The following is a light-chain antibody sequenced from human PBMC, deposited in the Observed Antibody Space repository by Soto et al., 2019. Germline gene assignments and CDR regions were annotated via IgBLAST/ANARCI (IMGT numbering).Light chain of an antibody. CDR2: DAS. CDR3: QQRSDWPST. V-gene: IGKV3-11*01. CDR1: QSVSRY. J-gene: IGKJ4*01. Sequence: EIVLTQSPATLSLSPGERATLSCRASQSVSRYLAWYQQKPGQAPMLLIYDASNRATGIPARFSGSGSGTDFTLTISSLEPEDCAVYYCQQRSDWPSTFGGGTKVQIK.